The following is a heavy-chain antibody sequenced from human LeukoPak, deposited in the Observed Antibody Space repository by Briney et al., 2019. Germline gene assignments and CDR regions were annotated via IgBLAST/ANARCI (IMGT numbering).Heavy chain of an antibody. D-gene: IGHD7-27*01. CDR3: ASRKLGNDY. CDR1: GGSFSGYY. V-gene: IGHV4-34*01. CDR2: INHSGST. J-gene: IGHJ4*02. Sequence: PSETLSLTCAVYGGSFSGYYWSWIRQPPGKGLEWIGEINHSGSTNYNPSLKSRVTISADTSQNQFSLKLSSVTAADTAVYYCASRKLGNDYWGRGTLVTVSS.